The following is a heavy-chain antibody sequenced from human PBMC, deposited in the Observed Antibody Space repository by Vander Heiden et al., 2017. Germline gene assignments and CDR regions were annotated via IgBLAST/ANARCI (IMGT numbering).Heavy chain of an antibody. Sequence: EVQVLNSGGGLVQPGASLRRFWADPGFPFSSYAMNVVRQAPGKGLEWVSAISGSGGSAFYADSVKGRFTISRDNSKNTLYLQMNSLRAEDTAVYYCAKCSRGYWYFDLWGRGTLVTVSS. J-gene: IGHJ2*01. CDR1: GFPFSSYA. V-gene: IGHV3-23*01. CDR3: AKCSRGYWYFDL. CDR2: ISGSGGSA.